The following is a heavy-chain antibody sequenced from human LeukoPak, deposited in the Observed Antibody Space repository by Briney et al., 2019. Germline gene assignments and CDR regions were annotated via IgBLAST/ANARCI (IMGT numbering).Heavy chain of an antibody. V-gene: IGHV3-7*01. CDR2: IKQEGSEK. Sequence: GGPLRLSCAPSGLILSSYWMRWVPHAPGKGLEWVANIKQEGSEKYYVDSVKGRFTISRDNAKNSLYLQMNSLRAEDTAVYYCARDGLDYYDSSGYNYWGQGTLVTVSS. CDR3: ARDGLDYYDSSGYNY. CDR1: GLILSSYW. D-gene: IGHD3-22*01. J-gene: IGHJ4*02.